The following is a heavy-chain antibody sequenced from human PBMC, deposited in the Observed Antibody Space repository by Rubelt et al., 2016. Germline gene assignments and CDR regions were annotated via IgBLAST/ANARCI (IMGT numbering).Heavy chain of an antibody. J-gene: IGHJ4*02. CDR3: ARAASTVTTLLDLGY. CDR2: INPSGGST. Sequence: QVQLVQSGAEVKKPGASVKVSCKASGYTFTSYYMHWVRQAPGQGLEWMGIINPSGGSTSYAQKFPGRVTMTRDTSTRPVYMELSSLRSEDTAVYYCARAASTVTTLLDLGYWGQGTLVTVSS. D-gene: IGHD4-17*01. CDR1: GYTFTSYY. V-gene: IGHV1-46*01.